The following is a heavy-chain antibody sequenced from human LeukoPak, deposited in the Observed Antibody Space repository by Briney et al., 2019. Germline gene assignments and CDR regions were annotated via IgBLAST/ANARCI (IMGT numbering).Heavy chain of an antibody. CDR2: INPNSGGT. Sequence: ASVKVSCKASGYSFIGYYIHWVRQAPGQGLEWMGWINPNSGGTNYAQKFQGRVTMTRDTSISTAYMELSRLRSDDTAVYYCARLRADHFDYWGQGTLVTVSS. CDR3: ARLRADHFDY. V-gene: IGHV1-2*02. D-gene: IGHD5-12*01. CDR1: GYSFIGYY. J-gene: IGHJ4*02.